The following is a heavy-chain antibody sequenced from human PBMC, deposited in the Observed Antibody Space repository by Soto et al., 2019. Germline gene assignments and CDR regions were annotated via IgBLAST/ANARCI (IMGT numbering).Heavy chain of an antibody. Sequence: GGSLRLSCAASGFTFSSYAMSWVRQAPGKGLEWVSAISGSGGSTYYADSVKGRFTISRDNSKNTLYLQMNSLRAEDTAVYYCAKVGCSSTSCYFGAPYYFDYWGQGTLVTVSS. CDR2: ISGSGGST. J-gene: IGHJ4*02. D-gene: IGHD2-2*01. CDR1: GFTFSSYA. V-gene: IGHV3-23*01. CDR3: AKVGCSSTSCYFGAPYYFDY.